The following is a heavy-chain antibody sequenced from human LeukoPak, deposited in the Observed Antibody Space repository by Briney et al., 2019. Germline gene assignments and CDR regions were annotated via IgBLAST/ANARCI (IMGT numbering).Heavy chain of an antibody. CDR1: GGSFSGYY. CDR3: AKGAGPPWLDP. D-gene: IGHD6-19*01. V-gene: IGHV4-34*01. J-gene: IGHJ5*02. CDR2: INHSGST. Sequence: KSSETLSLTCAVYGGSFSGYYCSWIRQPPGKGLEWIGEINHSGSTNYNPSLKSRVTISVDTSRNQFSMNLNSVTAADTAVYYCAKGAGPPWLDPWGQGTLVTVSS.